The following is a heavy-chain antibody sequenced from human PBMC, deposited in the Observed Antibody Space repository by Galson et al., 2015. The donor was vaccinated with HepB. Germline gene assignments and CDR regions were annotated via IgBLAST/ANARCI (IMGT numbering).Heavy chain of an antibody. Sequence: QSGAEVKKPGESLRISCKGSGYSFTSYWISWVRQMPGKGLEWMGRIDPSDSYTNYSPSFQGHVPISADKSISTAYLQWSSLKASDTAMYYCAIAAENYYGSGRIGYYDSSGYYNGMDVWGQGTTVTVSS. D-gene: IGHD3-22*01. V-gene: IGHV5-10-1*01. CDR1: GYSFTSYW. CDR2: IDPSDSYT. J-gene: IGHJ6*02. CDR3: AIAAENYYGSGRIGYYDSSGYYNGMDV.